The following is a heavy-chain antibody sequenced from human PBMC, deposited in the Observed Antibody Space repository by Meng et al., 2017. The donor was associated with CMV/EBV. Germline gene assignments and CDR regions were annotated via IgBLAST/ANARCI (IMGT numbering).Heavy chain of an antibody. CDR1: GYTFTAYY. D-gene: IGHD3-3*01. Sequence: ASVKVSCKTSGYTFTAYYIHWVRQAPGQGLEWMGWIDPTTGGTNYAERFQYRVNMASDTSITSAFLGLSRLRSDDTAVYYCARFDSWSDKSFDYWGQGTLVTVSS. V-gene: IGHV1-2*02. J-gene: IGHJ4*02. CDR2: IDPTTGGT. CDR3: ARFDSWSDKSFDY.